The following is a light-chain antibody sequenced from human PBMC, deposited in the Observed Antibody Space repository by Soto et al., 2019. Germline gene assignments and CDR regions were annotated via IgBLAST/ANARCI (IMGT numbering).Light chain of an antibody. CDR1: QSISSW. J-gene: IGKJ5*01. V-gene: IGKV1-5*01. CDR3: QQYNSYSGIT. CDR2: DAS. Sequence: DIQMTQSPSTLSASVGDIVTITCRASQSISSWLAWYQQKPGKAPKLLIYDASSLESGVPSRFSGSGSGTEFTLTISSLQPDDFATYYSQQYNSYSGITFGQGTRLEIK.